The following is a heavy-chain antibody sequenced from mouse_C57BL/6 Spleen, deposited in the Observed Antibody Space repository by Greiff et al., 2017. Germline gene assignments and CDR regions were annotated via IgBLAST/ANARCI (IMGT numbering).Heavy chain of an antibody. CDR2: INPGSGGT. J-gene: IGHJ2*01. CDR3: ARFGDYYGSRDY. V-gene: IGHV1-54*01. CDR1: GYAFTNYL. D-gene: IGHD1-1*01. Sequence: QVQLQQSGAELVRPGTSVKVSCKASGYAFTNYLIEWVKQRPGQGLEWIGVINPGSGGTNYNEKFKGKATLTADKSSSTAYMQLSSLTSEDSAVYFCARFGDYYGSRDYWGQGTTLTVSS.